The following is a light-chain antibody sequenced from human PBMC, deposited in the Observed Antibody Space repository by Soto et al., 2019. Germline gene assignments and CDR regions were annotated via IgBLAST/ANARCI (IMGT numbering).Light chain of an antibody. V-gene: IGKV3-20*01. CDR1: QTVSTNY. CDR2: GAS. Sequence: EIVLTQSPGTLSLSPGDRATLSCRASQTVSTNYLAWYQQKLGQAPRLLIYGASSRATGIPDRFNGNGSGTDFTLTISRLEPEAFAVYYCHQYGSTPFTFGPGTKVDI. CDR3: HQYGSTPFT. J-gene: IGKJ3*01.